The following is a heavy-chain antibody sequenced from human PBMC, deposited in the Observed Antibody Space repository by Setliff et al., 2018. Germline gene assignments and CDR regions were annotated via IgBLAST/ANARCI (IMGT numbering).Heavy chain of an antibody. CDR1: TLTFTYA. Sequence: GGSLRLSCAASTLTFTYAMSWVRQTPGKGLEWIASINGDGADTYYAASMKGRLTISRDNSKRTLYLQMSSLRADDTAVYYCAKDWWGPPESFDVWGQGTVVTVSS. V-gene: IGHV3-23*01. CDR3: AKDWWGPPESFDV. J-gene: IGHJ3*01. D-gene: IGHD2-15*01. CDR2: INGDGADT.